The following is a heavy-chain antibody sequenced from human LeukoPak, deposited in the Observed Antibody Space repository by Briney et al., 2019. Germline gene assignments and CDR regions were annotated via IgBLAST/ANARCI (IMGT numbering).Heavy chain of an antibody. V-gene: IGHV4-34*01. CDR3: ASSLVAGTRGWFDP. Sequence: SETLSLTCAVYGGSFSGYYWSWIRQPPGKGLEWIGEINHSGSTNYNPSLKSRATISVDTSKNQFSLKLSSVTAADTAVYYCASSLVAGTRGWFDPWGQGTLVTVSS. CDR2: INHSGST. D-gene: IGHD6-19*01. J-gene: IGHJ5*02. CDR1: GGSFSGYY.